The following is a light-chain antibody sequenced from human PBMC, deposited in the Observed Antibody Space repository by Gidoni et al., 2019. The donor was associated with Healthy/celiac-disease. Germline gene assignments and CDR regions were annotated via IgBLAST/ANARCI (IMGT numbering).Light chain of an antibody. V-gene: IGLV2-14*01. CDR3: SSYTSSSTVV. CDR2: EVS. J-gene: IGLJ2*01. Sequence: QSPLTQPASVSGSPGQSITISCTGTSSDVGGYHYVSWYQQHPGKAPKLMIYEVSNRPSGVSNRFSGSKSGNTASLTISGLQAEDEADYYCSSYTSSSTVVFGGGTKLPVL. CDR1: SSDVGGYHY.